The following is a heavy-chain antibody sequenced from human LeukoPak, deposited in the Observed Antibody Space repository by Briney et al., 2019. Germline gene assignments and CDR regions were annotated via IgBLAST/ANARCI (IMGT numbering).Heavy chain of an antibody. D-gene: IGHD6-19*01. J-gene: IGHJ4*02. CDR1: GGSISSYH. CDR3: ARGRGQWQPPNEFDY. V-gene: IGHV4-59*01. CDR2: ISYSGST. Sequence: PSETLSLTCTVSGGSISSYHWSWIRQPPGKGLEWIGYISYSGSTNYNPSLKSRVSISVDTSKNQFSLKLRSVTAADTAVYYCARGRGQWQPPNEFDYWGQGTLVTGSS.